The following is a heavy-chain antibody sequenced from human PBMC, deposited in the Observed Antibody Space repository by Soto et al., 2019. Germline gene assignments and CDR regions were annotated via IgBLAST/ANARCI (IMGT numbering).Heavy chain of an antibody. CDR2: IIPIFGTA. D-gene: IGHD5-18*01. J-gene: IGHJ6*02. Sequence: QVQLVQSGAEVKKPGSSVKVSCKASGGTFSSYAISWVRQAPGQGLEWMGGIIPIFGTANYAQKFQGRVTITADESTSTAYMELSSLRSEDTAVYYCARDQGCSYGYVSYYSGMDVWGQGTTVTVSS. CDR3: ARDQGCSYGYVSYYSGMDV. CDR1: GGTFSSYA. V-gene: IGHV1-69*01.